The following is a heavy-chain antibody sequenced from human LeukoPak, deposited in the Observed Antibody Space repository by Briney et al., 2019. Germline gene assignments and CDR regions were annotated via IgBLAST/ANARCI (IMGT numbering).Heavy chain of an antibody. D-gene: IGHD3-10*01. CDR3: ARVKAHRGVNPGDYYYYYMDV. Sequence: ASVKVSCKASGYTFTSYDINWVRQATGQGLEWMGWMNPNSGNTGYAQKFQGRVTMTRNTSISTAYMELSSLRSEDTAVYYCARVKAHRGVNPGDYYYYYMDVWGKGTTVTVSS. CDR2: MNPNSGNT. V-gene: IGHV1-8*01. CDR1: GYTFTSYD. J-gene: IGHJ6*03.